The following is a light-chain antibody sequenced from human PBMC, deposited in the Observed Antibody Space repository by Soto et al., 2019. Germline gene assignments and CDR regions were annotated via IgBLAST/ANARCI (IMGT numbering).Light chain of an antibody. CDR3: QQYGALPPT. CDR1: QTVSNTY. J-gene: IGKJ4*01. V-gene: IGKV3-20*01. CDR2: GAS. Sequence: EIVLTQFPGALSLSPGERVTLSCRASQTVSNTYLACYQQKSGKAPNLLIYGASKRATGIPDRFSGSGSGTDFTLTISRLEPEDFAVYYCQQYGALPPTFGGGTKVEIK.